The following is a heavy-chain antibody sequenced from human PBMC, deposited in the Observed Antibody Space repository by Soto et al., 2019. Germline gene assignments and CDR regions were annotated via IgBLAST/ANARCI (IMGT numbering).Heavy chain of an antibody. CDR1: GFTFSSYS. Sequence: QPGGSLRLSCAASGFTFSSYSMNWVRQAPGKGLEWVSYISSSSSTIYYADSVKGRFTISRDNAKNSLYLQMNSLRAEDTAVYYCARSNRYCSSTSCYANWFDPGAREPWSPSPQ. D-gene: IGHD2-2*01. J-gene: IGHJ5*02. CDR2: ISSSSSTI. CDR3: ARSNRYCSSTSCYANWFDP. V-gene: IGHV3-48*01.